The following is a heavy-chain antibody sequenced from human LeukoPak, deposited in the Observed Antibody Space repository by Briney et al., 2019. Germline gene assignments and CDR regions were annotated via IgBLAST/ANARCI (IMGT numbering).Heavy chain of an antibody. Sequence: SETLSLTCTVSGGSISSGSYYWSWIRQPAGKGLEWIGHIYTSGSTNYNPSLKSRVTISVDTSKNQFSLKLSSVTAADTAVYYCARDLGYSSSPFEYYFDYWGQGTLVTVSS. CDR3: ARDLGYSSSPFEYYFDY. V-gene: IGHV4-61*09. J-gene: IGHJ4*02. D-gene: IGHD6-13*01. CDR2: IYTSGST. CDR1: GGSISSGSYY.